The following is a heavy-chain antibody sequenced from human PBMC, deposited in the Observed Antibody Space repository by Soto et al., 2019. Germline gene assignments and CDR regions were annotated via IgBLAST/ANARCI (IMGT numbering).Heavy chain of an antibody. D-gene: IGHD3-16*01. Sequence: ASVKVSCKASGYIFTNNDVSWVRQATGQGLEWMGWMNPGSGDTGYAQKFQGRVTMTRDISLATAYMELSSLRSDDTAIYYCARMATFASLNWFDPWGQRTLVTVSS. V-gene: IGHV1-8*01. CDR1: GYIFTNND. CDR3: ARMATFASLNWFDP. J-gene: IGHJ5*02. CDR2: MNPGSGDT.